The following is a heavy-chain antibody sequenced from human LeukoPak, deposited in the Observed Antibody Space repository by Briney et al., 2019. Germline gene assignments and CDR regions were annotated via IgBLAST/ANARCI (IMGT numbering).Heavy chain of an antibody. CDR1: RLTFSTYT. J-gene: IGHJ4*02. Sequence: GGSLRLSRAASRLTFSTYTMNWVRQARGKGLEWVSSICSGSSYIYYANSMKGRFTVSRDNAKNSLYLQMNSLKAEDTAVYFCASHYDIDYWGQGTLVTVSS. D-gene: IGHD3-9*01. CDR3: ASHYDIDY. V-gene: IGHV3-21*06. CDR2: ICSGSSYI.